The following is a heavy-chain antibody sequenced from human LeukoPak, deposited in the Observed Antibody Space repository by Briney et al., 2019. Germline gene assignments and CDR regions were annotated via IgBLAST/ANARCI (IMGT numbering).Heavy chain of an antibody. CDR1: GFSFSSHA. Sequence: GGSLRLSCVASGFSFSSHAMTWVRQAPGKGLEWVSTVIASGGATIDADSVKGRFIISRDNSKNTLYLQLNSLRVEDTAVYFCAKDGHNQNYYSYMDVWGKGTTVTVSS. V-gene: IGHV3-23*01. J-gene: IGHJ6*03. CDR3: AKDGHNQNYYSYMDV. CDR2: VIASGGAT.